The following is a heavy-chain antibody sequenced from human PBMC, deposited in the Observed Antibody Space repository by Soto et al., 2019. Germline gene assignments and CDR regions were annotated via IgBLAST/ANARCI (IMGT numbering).Heavy chain of an antibody. CDR1: GVTFSSYA. J-gene: IGHJ4*02. D-gene: IGHD3-16*01. V-gene: IGHV1-69*18. CDR2: IIPVFRTS. Sequence: QVQLVQSGAELKKPGSSVKVSCSASGVTFSSYAFTWVRQAPGQGLEWMGNIIPVFRTSNYAQGFQGRLTISEDESTNTIYMELSSLRSEDTDVYFCAKDGSWDGGGGESWGQGTLVIVSS. CDR3: AKDGSWDGGGGES.